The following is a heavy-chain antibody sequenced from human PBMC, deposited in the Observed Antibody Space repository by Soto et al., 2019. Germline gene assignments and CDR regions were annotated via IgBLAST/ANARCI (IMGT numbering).Heavy chain of an antibody. D-gene: IGHD6-19*01. CDR2: IYTGGST. CDR1: GFTVRSEY. J-gene: IGHJ4*02. V-gene: IGHV3-66*01. Sequence: EVQLVESGGGLVQPGGSLRLSCAASGFTVRSEYLSWVRQSPGKGLEWVSVIYTGGSTYYADSVKGRFTISRDNSKNTLYLQMNSPRVEDTAVYYCARDSSGWPYFDYWGQGTLVTVSS. CDR3: ARDSSGWPYFDY.